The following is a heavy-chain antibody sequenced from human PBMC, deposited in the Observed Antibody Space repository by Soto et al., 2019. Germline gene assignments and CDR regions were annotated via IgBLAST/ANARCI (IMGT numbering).Heavy chain of an antibody. D-gene: IGHD7-27*01. CDR3: GRDKIWDGAPTSKNWDPPGAGE. J-gene: IGHJ4*02. CDR1: GFSFSAYG. Sequence: QVQLVESGGGVVQAGKSLRLSCSASGFSFSAYGMHWVRQAPGKGLEWVAVIWYDGIQTFYADSVRGRFTISRDNSRDTFYMRRSSLRADDTAVYYCGRDKIWDGAPTSKNWDPPGAGEWGQGALGTVS. V-gene: IGHV3-33*01. CDR2: IWYDGIQT.